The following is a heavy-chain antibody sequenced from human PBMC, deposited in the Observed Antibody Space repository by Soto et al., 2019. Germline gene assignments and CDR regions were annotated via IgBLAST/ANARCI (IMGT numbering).Heavy chain of an antibody. CDR1: GLTVATNS. CDR2: IYSGGNS. Sequence: GGSLRLSCEASGLTVATNSFIWVRQAPGKGLEWVSVIYSGGNSYYADSARGRFSVSRDSSKNTLYLQISSLRAGDTAMCYCATSLSPVAGRPLHNWGQGTLVTVSS. CDR3: ATSLSPVAGRPLHN. V-gene: IGHV3-53*01. J-gene: IGHJ4*02. D-gene: IGHD6-19*01.